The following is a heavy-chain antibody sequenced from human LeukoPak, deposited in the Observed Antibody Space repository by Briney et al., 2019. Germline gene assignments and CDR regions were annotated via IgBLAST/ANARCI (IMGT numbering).Heavy chain of an antibody. J-gene: IGHJ4*02. CDR1: GEPFSGYY. Sequence: SETLSLTCAVYGEPFSGYYGSWIPQPPGKGLEWIGEIKHSESTNYNPSLKSRVTLSVDTSKNQFSLKLRSVTAADTAVYYCARGHGGWALSYGYWGQGTLVTVSS. CDR2: IKHSEST. D-gene: IGHD6-19*01. CDR3: ARGHGGWALSYGY. V-gene: IGHV4-34*01.